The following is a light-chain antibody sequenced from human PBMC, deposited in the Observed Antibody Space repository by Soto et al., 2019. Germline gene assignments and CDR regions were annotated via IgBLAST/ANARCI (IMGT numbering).Light chain of an antibody. CDR3: QQRRDFYT. CDR2: DAS. V-gene: IGKV3-11*01. Sequence: EIVFTQSPSTLSLSPGERATLSCRASQSVSSYLAWYQQKRGQAPRLLIYDASNRATGVPARFSGSGSETDFTLTISSLEPEDFAVYYCQQRRDFYTFGGGTKVDIK. J-gene: IGKJ4*01. CDR1: QSVSSY.